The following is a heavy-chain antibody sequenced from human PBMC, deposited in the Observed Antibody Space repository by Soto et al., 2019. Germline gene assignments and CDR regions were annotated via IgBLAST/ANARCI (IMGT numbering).Heavy chain of an antibody. J-gene: IGHJ4*02. V-gene: IGHV3-48*01. CDR1: GFTFSSYS. Sequence: GGSLRLSCAASGFTFSSYSMNWVRQLPGKGLEWVSYISSSSRSTIYYADSVEGRFTISRDNAKNTLYLQMNSLRADDTAVYYCAKEIKPVSSPWDFDYWGQGTLVTVSS. CDR3: AKEIKPVSSPWDFDY. D-gene: IGHD1-26*01. CDR2: ISSSSRSTI.